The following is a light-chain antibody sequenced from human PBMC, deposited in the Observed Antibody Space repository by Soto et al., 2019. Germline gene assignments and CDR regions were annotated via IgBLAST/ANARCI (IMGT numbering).Light chain of an antibody. V-gene: IGKV3-15*01. Sequence: EIVITQSPATLSMSPGERATLSCKASQSVSSNLAWYQQKPGQAPRLLIYGASARATGIPARFSGSGSGTEFTLTISRLEPEDFAVYYCQQYGSSPRTFGQGTKVDIK. CDR2: GAS. J-gene: IGKJ1*01. CDR1: QSVSSN. CDR3: QQYGSSPRT.